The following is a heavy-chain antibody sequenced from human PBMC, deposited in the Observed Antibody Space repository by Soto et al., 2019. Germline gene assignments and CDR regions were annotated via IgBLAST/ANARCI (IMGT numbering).Heavy chain of an antibody. CDR3: ARDRCTNGVCYAPSDY. CDR2: ISSNGRST. D-gene: IGHD2-8*01. J-gene: IGHJ4*02. V-gene: IGHV3-64*01. CDR1: GFTFSSYA. Sequence: GGSLRLSCATSGFTFSSYAMHWVRQAPGKGLEYVSAISSNGRSTYYANSVRGRFTISRDNSKNTLYLQMDSLRAEDMAVYYCARDRCTNGVCYAPSDYWGQGTLVTVSS.